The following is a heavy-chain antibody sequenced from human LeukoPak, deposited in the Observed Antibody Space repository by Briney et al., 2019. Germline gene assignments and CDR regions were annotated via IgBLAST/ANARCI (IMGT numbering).Heavy chain of an antibody. D-gene: IGHD3-22*01. J-gene: IGHJ3*01. CDR2: FYNSGST. CDR1: GGSISSYS. Sequence: SETLSLTCTVSGGSISSYSWSWLRQPPGKGLEWIGYFYNSGSTNYNPSLKSRVTVSVDTSKNQFSLRLSSVTATDTAVYYCARDYYDSSGYHAAFDVWGQGTMVTVSS. V-gene: IGHV4-59*12. CDR3: ARDYYDSSGYHAAFDV.